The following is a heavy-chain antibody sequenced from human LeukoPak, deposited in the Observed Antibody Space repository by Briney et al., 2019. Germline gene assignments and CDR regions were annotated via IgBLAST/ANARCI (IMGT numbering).Heavy chain of an antibody. Sequence: ASVKVSCKASGGTFISYAISWVRQAPGQGLEWMGRIIPILGIANYAQKFQGRVTITADKSTSTAYMELSSLRSEDTAVYYCARGTMDRYYDSSGYDYWGQGTLVTVSS. V-gene: IGHV1-69*04. CDR1: GGTFISYA. J-gene: IGHJ4*02. CDR3: ARGTMDRYYDSSGYDY. CDR2: IIPILGIA. D-gene: IGHD3-22*01.